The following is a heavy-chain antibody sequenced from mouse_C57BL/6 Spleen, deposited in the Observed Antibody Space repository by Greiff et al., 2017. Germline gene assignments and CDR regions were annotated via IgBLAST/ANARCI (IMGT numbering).Heavy chain of an antibody. CDR2: IWSGGST. V-gene: IGHV2-2*01. Sequence: VQLQQSGPGLVQPSQSLSITCTVSGFSLTSYGVHWVRQSPGKGLEWLGVIWSGGSTDYNAAFISRLSISKDNSKSQVFFKMNSLQADDTAIYYCARSSDDYAAWFAYWGQGTLVTVSA. D-gene: IGHD2-4*01. CDR3: ARSSDDYAAWFAY. CDR1: GFSLTSYG. J-gene: IGHJ3*01.